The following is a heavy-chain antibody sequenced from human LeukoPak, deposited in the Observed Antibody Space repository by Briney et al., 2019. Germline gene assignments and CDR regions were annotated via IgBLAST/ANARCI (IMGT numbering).Heavy chain of an antibody. CDR3: AVSFGGYDAGFY. D-gene: IGHD3-3*01. Sequence: SETLSLTCDVSGYSITNGYYWGWIRQPPGKGLQWIGSIHHSGATSYNPSLKTRVTTSVDTSKNQFSLRLSPVTAADTAVYFCAVSFGGYDAGFYWGQGTLVTVSS. CDR1: GYSITNGYY. J-gene: IGHJ4*02. CDR2: IHHSGAT. V-gene: IGHV4-38-2*01.